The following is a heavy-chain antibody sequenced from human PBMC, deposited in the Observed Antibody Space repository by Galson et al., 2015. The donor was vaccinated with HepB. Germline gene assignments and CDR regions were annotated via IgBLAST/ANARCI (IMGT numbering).Heavy chain of an antibody. CDR2: VSASGGYT. J-gene: IGHJ4*02. CDR3: AKSPSSSRYDGVPRRYYFDY. CDR1: GFTFSTYA. Sequence: SLRLSCAASGFTFSTYAMSWVRQAPGKGLEWVSAVSASGGYTYYADSVRGRFTISRDNSKNTLYLQMNSLRAEDTAVYYCAKSPSSSRYDGVPRRYYFDYWGQGTLVTVSS. D-gene: IGHD6-13*01. V-gene: IGHV3-23*01.